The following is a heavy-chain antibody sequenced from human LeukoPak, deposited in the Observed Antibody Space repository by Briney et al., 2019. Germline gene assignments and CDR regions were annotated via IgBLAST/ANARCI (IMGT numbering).Heavy chain of an antibody. CDR3: ALTLTTSYYLDS. Sequence: GSSVKLSCKASGTTLRFYALTWVRQAPGQGLEWMARIITFSGAANYAQRFQGRVTVTADRSANTAYMDLGSLTSGDTATYFCALTLTTSYYLDSWGQGTLVIVS. CDR2: IITFSGAA. CDR1: GTTLRFYA. D-gene: IGHD4-23*01. V-gene: IGHV1-69*06. J-gene: IGHJ4*02.